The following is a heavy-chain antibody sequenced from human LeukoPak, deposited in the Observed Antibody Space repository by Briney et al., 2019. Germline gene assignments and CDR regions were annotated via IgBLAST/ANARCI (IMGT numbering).Heavy chain of an antibody. V-gene: IGHV3-30*02. Sequence: GGSLRLSCAASGFTFSSYGMHWIRQAPGKGLEWVAFIRYDGSNKYYADSVKGRFTISRDNSKNTLYLQMNSLRAEDTAVYYCAISRDGYNLFYFDYWGQEPWSPSPQ. J-gene: IGHJ4*01. CDR3: AISRDGYNLFYFDY. D-gene: IGHD5-24*01. CDR1: GFTFSSYG. CDR2: IRYDGSNK.